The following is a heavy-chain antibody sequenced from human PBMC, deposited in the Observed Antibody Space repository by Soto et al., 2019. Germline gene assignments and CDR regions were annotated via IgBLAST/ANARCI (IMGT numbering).Heavy chain of an antibody. CDR3: ARADYTDYVMADWFDP. D-gene: IGHD4-17*01. J-gene: IGHJ5*02. Sequence: SETLSLTCTVSGGSISSGDYYWSWIRQPPGKGLEWIGYIYYSGSTYYNPSLKSRLTISVDTSKNQFSLKLGSVTAADTAVYYCARADYTDYVMADWFDPWGQGTLVTVSS. CDR1: GGSISSGDYY. CDR2: IYYSGST. V-gene: IGHV4-30-4*01.